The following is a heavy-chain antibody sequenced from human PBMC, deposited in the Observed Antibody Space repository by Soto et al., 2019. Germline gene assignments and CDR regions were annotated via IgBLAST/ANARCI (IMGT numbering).Heavy chain of an antibody. V-gene: IGHV3-30-3*01. CDR1: GFTLSPYA. J-gene: IGHJ6*02. D-gene: IGHD4-17*01. CDR2: MWYDGSNE. Sequence: QVQLVESGGGVVQPGRSLRLSCVASGFTLSPYAMHWVRQPPGKGLQWVAVMWYDGSNEHYADSVNGRFTISRDNSNNMLYLQFDSLRADDTAVYYCARDRMYYGPWSMGGSYGMDVWGQGTTVTVSS. CDR3: ARDRMYYGPWSMGGSYGMDV.